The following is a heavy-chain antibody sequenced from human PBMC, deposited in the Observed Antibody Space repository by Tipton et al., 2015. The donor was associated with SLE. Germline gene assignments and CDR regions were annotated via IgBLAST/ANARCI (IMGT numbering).Heavy chain of an antibody. CDR3: ARGQGRYSSSWFYYYYYMDV. V-gene: IGHV4-31*03. CDR1: GGSISSGGYY. J-gene: IGHJ6*03. D-gene: IGHD6-13*01. CDR2: IYYSGST. Sequence: TLSLTCTVSGGSISSGGYYWSWIRQHPGKGLEWIGYIYYSGSTYYNPSLKSRVTISVDTSKNQFSLKLSSVTAADTAVYYCARGQGRYSSSWFYYYYYMDVWGKGTTVTVSS.